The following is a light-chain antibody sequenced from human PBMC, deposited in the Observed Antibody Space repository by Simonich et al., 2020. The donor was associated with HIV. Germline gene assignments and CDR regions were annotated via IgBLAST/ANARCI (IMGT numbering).Light chain of an antibody. CDR2: WAS. V-gene: IGKV4-1*01. CDR1: QSVLYNSNNRNY. CDR3: QQYYSTPTWT. Sequence: DIVMTQSPDSLAVSLGERATISCKSSQSVLYNSNNRNYLAWYQQKQGQPPKLLIYWASIRESVVPDRFSGSGSGTDFTLTISSLQAEDVAVYYCQQYYSTPTWTFGQGTKVEIK. J-gene: IGKJ1*01.